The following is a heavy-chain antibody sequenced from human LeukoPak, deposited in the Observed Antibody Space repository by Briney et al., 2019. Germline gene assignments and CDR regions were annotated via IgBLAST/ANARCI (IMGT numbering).Heavy chain of an antibody. D-gene: IGHD2-2*01. Sequence: PGRSLRLSCAASGFPSSIYAMSWVRQAPRKGLEWVSGITNGGGSTYYADSVKGRFTISRDNSKNTVYLQMNSLRAEDTAVYYCAAIYCGSTNCYAFDHWGQGALVTVSS. V-gene: IGHV3-23*01. CDR2: ITNGGGST. CDR1: GFPSSIYA. CDR3: AAIYCGSTNCYAFDH. J-gene: IGHJ4*02.